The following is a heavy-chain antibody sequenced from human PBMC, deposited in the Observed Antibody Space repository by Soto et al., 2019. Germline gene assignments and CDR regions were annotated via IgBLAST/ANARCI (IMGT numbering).Heavy chain of an antibody. CDR2: MNPNSGNT. CDR3: ARGYYGDYYYYMDV. V-gene: IGHV1-8*01. Sequence: ASVKVSCKASGYTFTSYDINWVRRATGQGLEWMGWMNPNSGNTGYAQKFQGRVTMTRNTSISTAYMELSSLRSEDTAVYYCARGYYGDYYYYMDVWGKGTTVTVSS. J-gene: IGHJ6*03. D-gene: IGHD4-17*01. CDR1: GYTFTSYD.